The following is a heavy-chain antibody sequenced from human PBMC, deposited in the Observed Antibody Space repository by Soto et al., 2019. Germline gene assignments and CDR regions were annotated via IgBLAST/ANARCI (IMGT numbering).Heavy chain of an antibody. J-gene: IGHJ5*02. CDR2: IKSKSDGGTT. D-gene: IGHD2-15*01. CDR3: TTDLWRIAVVVGSTGYFNP. V-gene: IGHV3-15*01. Sequence: GGSLTLSCAASGFTFSDAWMSWVRQAPGKGLDWVGRIKSKSDGGTTEYAAPVRGRFTISRDDSKNTLYLQMNSLKTEDTAVYYCTTDLWRIAVVVGSTGYFNPWGQGTPVTVSS. CDR1: GFTFSDAW.